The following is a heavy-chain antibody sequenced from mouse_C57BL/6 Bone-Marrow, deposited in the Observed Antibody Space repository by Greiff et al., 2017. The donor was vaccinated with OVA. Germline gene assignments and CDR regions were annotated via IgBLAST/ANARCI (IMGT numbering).Heavy chain of an antibody. CDR3: VGGGSGGFAY. CDR2: FHPYNDDT. V-gene: IGHV1-47*01. CDR1: GYTFTTYP. J-gene: IGHJ3*01. D-gene: IGHD1-1*02. Sequence: VQLQQSGAELVKPGASVKMSCKASGYTFTTYPIEWMKQNHGKSLEWIGNFHPYNDDTKYNEKFKGKATLTVEQSSSTVYLELSRLTSADSAVYDCVGGGSGGFAYWGQGTLVTVSA.